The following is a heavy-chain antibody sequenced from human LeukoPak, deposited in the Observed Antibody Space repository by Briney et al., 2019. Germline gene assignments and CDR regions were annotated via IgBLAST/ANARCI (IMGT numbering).Heavy chain of an antibody. V-gene: IGHV1-2*02. D-gene: IGHD6-13*01. Sequence: ASVTVSCKASGYTFTDYYMHWVRQAPGQGLEWMGWINPNSGGTNYAQKFQGRVTMTRDTSINTAYMELSRLRSDDTAVYYCARYPLSYSGNWHYYFDYWGQGTLVTVSS. CDR2: INPNSGGT. J-gene: IGHJ4*02. CDR3: ARYPLSYSGNWHYYFDY. CDR1: GYTFTDYY.